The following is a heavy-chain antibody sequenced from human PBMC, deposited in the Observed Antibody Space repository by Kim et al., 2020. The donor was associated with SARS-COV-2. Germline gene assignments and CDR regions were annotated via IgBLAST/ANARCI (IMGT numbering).Heavy chain of an antibody. V-gene: IGHV4-34*01. Sequence: SETLSLTCAVYGGSFSGYYWSWIRQPPGKGLEWIGEINHSGSTNYNPSLKSRVTISVDTSKNQFSLKLSSVTAADTAVYYCARGILVVGAFDIWGQGTMVTVSS. D-gene: IGHD3-22*01. J-gene: IGHJ3*02. CDR1: GGSFSGYY. CDR2: INHSGST. CDR3: ARGILVVGAFDI.